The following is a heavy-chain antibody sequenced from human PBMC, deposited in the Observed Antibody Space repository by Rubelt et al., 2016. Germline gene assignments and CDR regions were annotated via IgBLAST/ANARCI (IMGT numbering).Heavy chain of an antibody. CDR3: ARGRFLEWLPPDY. CDR2: IYYSGST. J-gene: IGHJ4*02. Sequence: QLQLQESGPGLVKLSETLSLTCTVSGGSISSSSYYWGWIRQPPGKGLEWIGSIYYSGSTYYHPSLKSRVTISVDTSKNQFSLKLSSVTAADTAVYYCARGRFLEWLPPDYWGQGTLVTVSS. D-gene: IGHD3-3*01. V-gene: IGHV4-39*01. CDR1: GGSISSSSYY.